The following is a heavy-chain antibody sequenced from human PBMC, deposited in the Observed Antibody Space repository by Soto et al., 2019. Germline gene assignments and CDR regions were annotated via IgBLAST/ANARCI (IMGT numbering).Heavy chain of an antibody. J-gene: IGHJ4*02. CDR2: IWYDGSNE. V-gene: IGHV3-33*01. D-gene: IGHD6-13*01. CDR1: GFTFRSHG. Sequence: GGSLRLSCAASGFTFRSHGMHWVRQAPGKGLEWVAVIWYDGSNEFHADSVKGRFAISRDNSKNTLYLQMNSLRVEDTAVYYCARGGESSSWYYFDFWGQGTLVTVSS. CDR3: ARGGESSSWYYFDF.